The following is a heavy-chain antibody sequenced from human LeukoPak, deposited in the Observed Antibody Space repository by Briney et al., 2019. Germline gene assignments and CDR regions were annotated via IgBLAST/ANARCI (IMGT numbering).Heavy chain of an antibody. J-gene: IGHJ5*02. CDR1: GYIFTDYY. CDR2: INPNSGGT. V-gene: IGHV1/OR15-1*04. D-gene: IGHD2-15*01. Sequence: GASVKVSCKASGYIFTDYYMHWVRQAPGQELGWMGRINPNSGGTNYAQKFQGRVTMTRDTSISTAYMELSSLRSEDTATYYCARGLVVVAATIWFDPWGQGTLVTVSS. CDR3: ARGLVVVAATIWFDP.